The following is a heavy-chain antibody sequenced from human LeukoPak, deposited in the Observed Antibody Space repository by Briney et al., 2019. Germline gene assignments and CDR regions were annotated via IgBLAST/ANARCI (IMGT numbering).Heavy chain of an antibody. D-gene: IGHD3-3*01. CDR1: GYTFTGYY. CDR2: IDPNSGGT. Sequence: ASVKVSCKASGYTFTGYYMHWVRQAPGQGLEWMGWIDPNSGGTYFAQKFQGRVTMTGDTSISTAYMQLGRLRSDDTAVYYCARDLRRSTIFGVQGYFDYWGQGTLVTVSS. J-gene: IGHJ4*02. CDR3: ARDLRRSTIFGVQGYFDY. V-gene: IGHV1-2*02.